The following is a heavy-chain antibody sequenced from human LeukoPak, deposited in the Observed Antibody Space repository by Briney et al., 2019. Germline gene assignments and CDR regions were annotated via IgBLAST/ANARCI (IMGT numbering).Heavy chain of an antibody. V-gene: IGHV1-69*05. J-gene: IGHJ4*02. CDR2: IIPIFGTA. Sequence: SVKAYCKPSGGTFSSYDISWVRQAPGQGLEWMGRIIPIFGTANYAQKFQGRVTITTVESTSTAYMELSSLRSEDTAVYYCLLTYYYGSGSPRSKLFDYWGQGTLVTVSS. CDR3: LLTYYYGSGSPRSKLFDY. CDR1: GGTFSSYD. D-gene: IGHD3-10*01.